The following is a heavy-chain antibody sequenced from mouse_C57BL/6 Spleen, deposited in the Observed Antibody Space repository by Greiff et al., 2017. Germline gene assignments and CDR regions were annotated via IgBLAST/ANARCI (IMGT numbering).Heavy chain of an antibody. V-gene: IGHV1-52*01. CDR1: GYTFTSYW. D-gene: IGHD2-2*01. CDR2: IDPSDSET. J-gene: IGHJ1*03. CDR3: ARGEGYDGYCDV. Sequence: VKLQQPGAELVRPGSSVKLSCKASGYTFTSYWMHWVKQRPIQGLEWIGNIDPSDSETHYNQKFKDKATLTVDKSYSTAYMPLSSLTSEDSAVXYCARGEGYDGYCDVWGTGTTVTVSS.